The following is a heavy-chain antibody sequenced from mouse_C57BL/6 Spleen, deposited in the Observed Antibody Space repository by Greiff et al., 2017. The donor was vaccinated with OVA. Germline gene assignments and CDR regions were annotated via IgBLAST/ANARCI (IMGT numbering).Heavy chain of an antibody. J-gene: IGHJ2*01. Sequence: QVQLQQPGAELVKPGASVKLSCKASGYTFTSYWMHWVKQRPGQGLEWIGMIHPNSGSTNYNEKFKSKATLTVDKSSSTAYMQLSSLTSEDSAVYYCARRDDYDGFDYRGQGTTLTVSS. CDR3: ARRDDYDGFDY. D-gene: IGHD2-4*01. CDR1: GYTFTSYW. CDR2: IHPNSGST. V-gene: IGHV1-64*01.